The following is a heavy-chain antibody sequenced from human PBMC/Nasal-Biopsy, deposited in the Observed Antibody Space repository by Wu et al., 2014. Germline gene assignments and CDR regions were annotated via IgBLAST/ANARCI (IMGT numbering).Heavy chain of an antibody. CDR3: AKDLWPQHLTPYPFEY. CDR1: GFSFDSFT. Sequence: LRLSCAASGFSFDSFTMNWVRQAPGKGLEWVSTITDSSTITYYADSVRGRFTISRDNSKNSLFLQMDGLRAEDTAVYYCAKDLWPQHLTPYPFEYWGQGTLVTVSS. V-gene: IGHV3-23*01. CDR2: ITDSSTIT. J-gene: IGHJ4*02. D-gene: IGHD3-9*01.